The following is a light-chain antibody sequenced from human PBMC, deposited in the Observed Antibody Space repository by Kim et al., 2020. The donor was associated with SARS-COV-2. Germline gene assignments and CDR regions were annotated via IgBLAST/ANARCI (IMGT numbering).Light chain of an antibody. J-gene: IGLJ2*01. V-gene: IGLV3-1*01. CDR1: KLGDKS. CDR3: QACDRTTVV. Sequence: SVSPGHTASLTCAGDKLGDKSACWYQQKAGKAPVLGIYQDRKRHSGSPERFSGSNSGNTVTLTNSGTQAMDEADYSCQACDRTTVVFGGGTQLTVL. CDR2: QDR.